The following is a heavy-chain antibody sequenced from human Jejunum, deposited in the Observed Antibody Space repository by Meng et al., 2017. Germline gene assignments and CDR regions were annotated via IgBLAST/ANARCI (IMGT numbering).Heavy chain of an antibody. Sequence: QLVQAAAEVKEPGASVKVSCKASGYIFKNYARQWVRQAPGQRLDWIGWINTDNGDTQYSQTFQGRVTITRDTSASTTYMELSSLRSEDTAVYFCARERQTSGEDYWGQGTLVTVSS. CDR1: GYIFKNYA. CDR3: ARERQTSGEDY. D-gene: IGHD2-15*01. J-gene: IGHJ4*02. V-gene: IGHV1-3*04. CDR2: INTDNGDT.